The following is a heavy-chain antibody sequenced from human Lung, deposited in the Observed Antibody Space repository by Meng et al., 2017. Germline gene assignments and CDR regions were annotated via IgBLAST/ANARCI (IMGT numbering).Heavy chain of an antibody. V-gene: IGHV4-4*02. Sequence: GQRQESGPGLVKPSGTLSLTCGVSGGSISSSNWWSWVRQPPGKGLEWIGEIYHSGGTKYNPSLKSRVTISVDKSKNQFSLKLSSVTAADTAVYYCARGLGEAVVPRTMFDYWGQGTLVTVSS. J-gene: IGHJ4*02. CDR1: GGSISSSNW. D-gene: IGHD2-2*01. CDR3: ARGLGEAVVPRTMFDY. CDR2: IYHSGGT.